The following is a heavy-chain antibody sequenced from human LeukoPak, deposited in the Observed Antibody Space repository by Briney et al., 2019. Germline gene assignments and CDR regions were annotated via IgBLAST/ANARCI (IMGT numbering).Heavy chain of an antibody. J-gene: IGHJ6*02. D-gene: IGHD6-13*01. CDR2: LSGSGGST. CDR1: GFTFSSYA. Sequence: GGSLRLSCAASGFTFSSYAMTWVREAPGKGLEWVSGLSGSGGSTYYADYVKGRFIISRDNSKNTLYLQMNSLRAEDTAVYYCAKTADGSYYYGMDVWGQGTTVTVSS. CDR3: AKTADGSYYYGMDV. V-gene: IGHV3-23*01.